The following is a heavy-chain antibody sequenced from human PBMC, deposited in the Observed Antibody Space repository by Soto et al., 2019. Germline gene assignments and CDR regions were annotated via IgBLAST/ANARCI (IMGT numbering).Heavy chain of an antibody. Sequence: EVQLLESGGGVVQPGGSLRLSCAASGFTFSAYAMTWVRQAPGKGLECVSVISGSAGATYYADSVKGRLTISRDNSKNSLYLQMNSLRAEDRTAHCCARTDSSTTWYLYYWGQGTLVTVSS. J-gene: IGHJ4*02. CDR2: ISGSAGAT. CDR3: ARTDSSTTWYLYY. V-gene: IGHV3-23*01. D-gene: IGHD6-13*01. CDR1: GFTFSAYA.